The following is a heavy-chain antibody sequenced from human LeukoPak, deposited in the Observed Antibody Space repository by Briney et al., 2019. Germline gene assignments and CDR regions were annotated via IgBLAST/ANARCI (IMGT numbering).Heavy chain of an antibody. D-gene: IGHD3-3*01. CDR3: AKENDFVY. V-gene: IGHV3-30*18. CDR1: GFTFSIYD. CDR2: ISYDGTNK. J-gene: IGHJ4*02. Sequence: PGGSLRLSCAASGFTFSIYDMHWVRQAPGKGLEWVAVISYDGTNKYYADSVKGRFTISRDNSKSTLYLQMNSLRAEDTAVYYCAKENDFVYWGQGTLVTVSS.